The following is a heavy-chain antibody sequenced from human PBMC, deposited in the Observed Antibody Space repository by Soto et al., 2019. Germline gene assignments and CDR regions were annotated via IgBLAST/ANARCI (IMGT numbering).Heavy chain of an antibody. CDR1: GFTFSNYA. Sequence: RLSCAASGFTFSNYAMAWVRQAPGKGLEWVSAISDSGGSIYYADSVEGRFTISRDSSKNTLFLQMSSLRVEDTAVYYCAKVRQWTIFDYWGQGTLVTVSS. J-gene: IGHJ4*02. CDR2: ISDSGGSI. CDR3: AKVRQWTIFDY. V-gene: IGHV3-23*01. D-gene: IGHD1-1*01.